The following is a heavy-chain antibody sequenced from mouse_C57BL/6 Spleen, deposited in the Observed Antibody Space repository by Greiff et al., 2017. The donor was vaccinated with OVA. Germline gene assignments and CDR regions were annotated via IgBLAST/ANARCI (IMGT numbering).Heavy chain of an antibody. CDR2: ISDGGSYT. V-gene: IGHV5-4*03. J-gene: IGHJ3*01. D-gene: IGHD2-3*01. CDR1: GFTFSSYA. CDR3: ARVGDGSAWFAY. Sequence: EVKRVESGGGLVKPGGSLKLSCAASGFTFSSYAMSWVRQTPEKRLEWVATISDGGSYTYYPDNVKGRFTISRDNAKNNLYLQMSHLKSEDTAMYYCARVGDGSAWFAYWGQGTLVTVSA.